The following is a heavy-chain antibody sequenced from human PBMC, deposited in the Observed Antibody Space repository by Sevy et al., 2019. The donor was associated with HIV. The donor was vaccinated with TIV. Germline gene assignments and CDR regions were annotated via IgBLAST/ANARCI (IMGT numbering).Heavy chain of an antibody. D-gene: IGHD3-16*02. J-gene: IGHJ4*02. V-gene: IGHV3-30-3*01. CDR1: GFTFSSYA. CDR2: ISYDGSNK. CDR3: ARDKGTLSMYYFDY. Sequence: GGSLRLSCAASGFTFSSYAMHWVRQAPGKGLEWVAVISYDGSNKYYADSVKGRLTISRDNSKNTLYLQMNSLRAEDTAVYYCARDKGTLSMYYFDYWGQGTLVTVSS.